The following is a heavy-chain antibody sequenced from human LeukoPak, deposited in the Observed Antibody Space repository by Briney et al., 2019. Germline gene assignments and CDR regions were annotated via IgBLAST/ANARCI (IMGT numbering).Heavy chain of an antibody. CDR3: AELGITMIGGV. J-gene: IGHJ6*04. CDR2: ISSSGSTI. Sequence: GGSLRLPCAASGFTVISNYMSWVRQAPGKGLEWVSYISSSGSTIYYADSVKGRFTISRDNAKNSLYLQMNSLRAEDTAVYYCAELGITMIGGVWGKGTTVTISS. D-gene: IGHD3-10*02. V-gene: IGHV3-11*04. CDR1: GFTVISNY.